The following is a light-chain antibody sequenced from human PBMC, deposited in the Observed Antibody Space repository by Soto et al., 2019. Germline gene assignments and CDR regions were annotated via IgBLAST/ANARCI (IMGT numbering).Light chain of an antibody. Sequence: DIQMTQSPSSLSASVGDRVTINCRASQTIDTHLNWYQQNPGKAPKLLIFAASHLQDGVPSRFSGSGSGTDFALTISSLQPEYFATYYCQQSHIIPPTFGGGTKVDIK. CDR1: QTIDTH. CDR2: AAS. J-gene: IGKJ4*01. CDR3: QQSHIIPPT. V-gene: IGKV1-39*01.